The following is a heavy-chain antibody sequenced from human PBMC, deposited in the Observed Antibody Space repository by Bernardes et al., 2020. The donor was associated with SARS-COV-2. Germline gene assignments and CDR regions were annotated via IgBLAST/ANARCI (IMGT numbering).Heavy chain of an antibody. CDR2: ISGRGGTT. J-gene: IGHJ6*02. D-gene: IGHD3-22*01. V-gene: IGHV3-23*01. CDR1: GFTFSNYA. Sequence: GGSLRLSCAASGFTFSNYAMNWVRQAPGKGLEWVSGISGRGGTTFYADSVKGRFTVSRDNFKNMLYLQLNSLRAEDTAVYYCAKDSVDGGSGYYYGDYCGLDVWGQGTTVTVSS. CDR3: AKDSVDGGSGYYYGDYCGLDV.